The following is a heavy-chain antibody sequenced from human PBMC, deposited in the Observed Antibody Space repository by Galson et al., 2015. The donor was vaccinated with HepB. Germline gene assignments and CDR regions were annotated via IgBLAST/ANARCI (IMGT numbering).Heavy chain of an antibody. D-gene: IGHD6-19*01. CDR1: GFTFSSYT. Sequence: SLRLSCAASGFTFSSYTMNWVRQAPGKGLEWVSSIHSSSTYIYYADSVKGRFTISRDNAMNSLYLQMNSLRAEDTAVYYCARELLIGGYSSTGGFDYWGQGTLVTVSS. V-gene: IGHV3-21*01. CDR3: ARELLIGGYSSTGGFDY. J-gene: IGHJ4*02. CDR2: IHSSSTYI.